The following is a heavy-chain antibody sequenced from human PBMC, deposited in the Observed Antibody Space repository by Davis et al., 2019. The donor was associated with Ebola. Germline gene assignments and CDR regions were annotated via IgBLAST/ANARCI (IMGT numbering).Heavy chain of an antibody. CDR3: ARRDGSSGRYNYYGMDV. Sequence: MPSETLSLTCTVSGGSISSYYWSWIRQPPGKGLEWIGYIYYSGSTNYNPSLKSRVTISVDTSKNQFSLKLSSVTAADTAVYYCARRDGSSGRYNYYGMDVWGQGTTVTVSS. CDR2: IYYSGST. J-gene: IGHJ6*02. V-gene: IGHV4-59*01. CDR1: GGSISSYY. D-gene: IGHD6-19*01.